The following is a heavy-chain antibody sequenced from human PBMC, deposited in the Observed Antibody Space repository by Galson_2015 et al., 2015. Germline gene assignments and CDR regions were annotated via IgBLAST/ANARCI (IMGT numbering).Heavy chain of an antibody. Sequence: SLRLSCAASGFTFSSYWMSWVRQAPGKGLERVANIKQDGSEKYYVDSVKGRFTISRDNAKNSLYLQMNSLRAEDTAVYYCARGNDYYDSSGANWFDPWGQGTLVTVSS. CDR3: ARGNDYYDSSGANWFDP. V-gene: IGHV3-7*01. CDR2: IKQDGSEK. CDR1: GFTFSSYW. D-gene: IGHD3-22*01. J-gene: IGHJ5*02.